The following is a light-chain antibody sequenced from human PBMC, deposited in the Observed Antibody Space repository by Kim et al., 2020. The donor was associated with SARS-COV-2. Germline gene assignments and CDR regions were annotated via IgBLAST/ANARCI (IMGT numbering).Light chain of an antibody. V-gene: IGLV6-57*01. CDR2: GDD. J-gene: IGLJ3*02. CDR3: QSYDNYNQV. CDR1: SGSIASNY. Sequence: GKTVTISCTRSSGSIASNYGQWYQQRPGSSPTTVIYGDDQRPSGGPDRFSGSIDSSANSASLTISSLKTEDEADDYCQSYDNYNQVFGGGTQLTVL.